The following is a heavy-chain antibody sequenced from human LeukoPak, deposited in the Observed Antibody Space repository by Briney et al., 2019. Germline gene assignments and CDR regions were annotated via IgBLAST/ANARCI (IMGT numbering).Heavy chain of an antibody. J-gene: IGHJ4*02. V-gene: IGHV3-53*01. Sequence: GGSLRLSCAASGFTVSSNYISWVRQAPGKGLEWVSVIYSGGNTYYADSVKGRFTISRDNSKNTLYLQMNSLRPEDTAVYYCARDVAYGANDYWGQGTLVTVSS. CDR1: GFTVSSNY. CDR2: IYSGGNT. CDR3: ARDVAYGANDY. D-gene: IGHD4-23*01.